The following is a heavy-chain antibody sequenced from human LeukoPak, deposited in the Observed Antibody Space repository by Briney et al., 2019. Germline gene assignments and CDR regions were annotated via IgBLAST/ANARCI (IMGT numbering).Heavy chain of an antibody. J-gene: IGHJ3*01. Sequence: SETLSLTCTVYGDYNSNGGYHWTWIRQHPGKGLEWIGYIHYSGNTDSAPSLRSRLTISIDTSKNQFSLRLDAVTVADTAAYYCARDFTKTASPDAFDVWGHGTLVAVSS. CDR2: IHYSGNT. V-gene: IGHV4-31*03. D-gene: IGHD2-21*02. CDR3: ARDFTKTASPDAFDV. CDR1: GDYNSNGGYH.